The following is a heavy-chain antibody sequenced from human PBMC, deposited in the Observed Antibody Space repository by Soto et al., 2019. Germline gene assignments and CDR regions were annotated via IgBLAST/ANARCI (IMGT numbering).Heavy chain of an antibody. CDR3: AGGGRTMVRGVVKPYYFDY. J-gene: IGHJ4*02. Sequence: SETLSLTCTVSGGSISSYYWSWIRQPPGKGLEWIGYIYYSGSTNYNPSLKSRVTVSVDTSKNQFSRKQRAVTAADTAVYYCAGGGRTMVRGVVKPYYFDYWGQGTLVTVSS. CDR1: GGSISSYY. V-gene: IGHV4-59*01. CDR2: IYYSGST. D-gene: IGHD3-10*01.